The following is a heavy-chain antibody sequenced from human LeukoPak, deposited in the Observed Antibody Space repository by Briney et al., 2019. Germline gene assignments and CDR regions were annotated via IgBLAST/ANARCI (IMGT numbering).Heavy chain of an antibody. J-gene: IGHJ6*02. CDR1: GFTFSSYW. CDR2: INSDGSST. CDR3: ARDRGYSSGWYETLYYYYYGMDV. Sequence: GGSLRLSCAASGFTFSSYWMHWVRQAPGKGLVWVSRINSDGSSTSYADSVKGRFTISRDNAKNTLYLQMNSLRAEDTAVYYCARDRGYSSGWYETLYYYYYGMDVWGQGTTVTVSS. D-gene: IGHD6-19*01. V-gene: IGHV3-74*01.